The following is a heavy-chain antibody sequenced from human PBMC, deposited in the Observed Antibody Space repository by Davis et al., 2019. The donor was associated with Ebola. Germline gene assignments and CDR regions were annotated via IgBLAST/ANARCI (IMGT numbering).Heavy chain of an antibody. Sequence: SETLSLTCAVYGGSFSGYYWSWIRQPPGKGLEWIGEINHSGSTNYNPSLKSRVTISVDTSKNQFSLKLSSVTAADTAVYYCVRDPSHDYGDYVGGWFDPWGQGTLVTVSS. CDR1: GGSFSGYY. CDR3: VRDPSHDYGDYVGGWFDP. D-gene: IGHD4-17*01. V-gene: IGHV4-34*01. CDR2: INHSGST. J-gene: IGHJ5*02.